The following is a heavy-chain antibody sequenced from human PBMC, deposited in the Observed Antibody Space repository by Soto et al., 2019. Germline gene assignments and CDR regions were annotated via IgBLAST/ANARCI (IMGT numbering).Heavy chain of an antibody. CDR1: GGSISSHY. CDR2: IHHTGTT. V-gene: IGHV4-59*11. D-gene: IGHD3-22*01. J-gene: IGHJ4*02. Sequence: QVQLQESGPGLVKPSETLSLTCTVSGGSISSHYWSWIRQSPGKGLEWIGYIHHTGTTNYNPSLKSRVTISLATSQTQFSLKLTSVTAADTAVYYCTRSGGDYVNGGYYGGDYDYWGRGTLVTVSS. CDR3: TRSGGDYVNGGYYGGDYDY.